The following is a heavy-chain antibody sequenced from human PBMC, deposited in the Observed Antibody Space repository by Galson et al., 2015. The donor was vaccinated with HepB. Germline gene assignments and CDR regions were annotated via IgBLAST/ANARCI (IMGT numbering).Heavy chain of an antibody. CDR2: ISWNSGNI. Sequence: SLRLSCAASGFNFNDYAMHWVRQAPGKGLEWVSGISWNSGNIGYADSVKGRFTISRDIAKNSLYLEMNSLRTEDTALYYCTKDVGYAPYYFEYWGRGALVTVSS. CDR1: GFNFNDYA. D-gene: IGHD1-1*01. V-gene: IGHV3-9*01. J-gene: IGHJ4*02. CDR3: TKDVGYAPYYFEY.